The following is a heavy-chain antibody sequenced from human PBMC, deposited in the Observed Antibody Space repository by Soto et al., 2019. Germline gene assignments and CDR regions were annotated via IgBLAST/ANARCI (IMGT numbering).Heavy chain of an antibody. Sequence: EVQLLESGGGLVQPGASLRLSCAASGFTFSIYAMMWVRQSPGKGQEWVAGMTGSGGDIRYADSVKGRFTISKDNSKNTLYLQMTSLRAEDTAMYYCAKDAVYGDGLWLAANWGQGTLVTVSS. V-gene: IGHV3-23*01. J-gene: IGHJ4*02. CDR1: GFTFSIYA. CDR3: AKDAVYGDGLWLAAN. D-gene: IGHD2-21*02. CDR2: MTGSGGDI.